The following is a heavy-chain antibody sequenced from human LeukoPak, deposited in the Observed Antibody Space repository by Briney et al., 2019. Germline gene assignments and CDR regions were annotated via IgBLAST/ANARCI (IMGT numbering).Heavy chain of an antibody. CDR3: ARRCMSGYCSSGGPMDDY. J-gene: IGHJ4*02. Sequence: PGESLKISCKASGYSFTNYWIGWVRQMPETGLEWMGVIYPADSDTTYNPSFQGQVTISVDRSINTAYLQWSSLKASDTAMYYCARRCMSGYCSSGGPMDDYWGQGTLVTVSS. V-gene: IGHV5-51*01. CDR2: IYPADSDT. D-gene: IGHD2-15*01. CDR1: GYSFTNYW.